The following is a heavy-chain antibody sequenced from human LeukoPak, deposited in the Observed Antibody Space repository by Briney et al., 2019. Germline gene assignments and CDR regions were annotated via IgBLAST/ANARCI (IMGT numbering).Heavy chain of an antibody. Sequence: SETLSLTCTVSGGSISNYYWSWIRQPPGKGLEWIGSIYYSGSTYYNPSLKSRVTISVDTSKNQFSLKLSSVTAADTAVYYCARGANYYDSSGYSHPHFDYWGQGTLVTVSS. J-gene: IGHJ4*02. CDR1: GGSISNYY. D-gene: IGHD3-22*01. CDR2: IYYSGST. V-gene: IGHV4-59*12. CDR3: ARGANYYDSSGYSHPHFDY.